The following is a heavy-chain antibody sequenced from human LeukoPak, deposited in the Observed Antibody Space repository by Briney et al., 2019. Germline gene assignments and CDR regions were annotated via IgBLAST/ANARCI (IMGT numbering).Heavy chain of an antibody. CDR1: GFTFSSYA. Sequence: GGSLRLSCAASGFTFSSYAMHWVRQAPGKGLEWVAVISYDGSNKYYADSVKGRFTISRDNSKNTLYLQMNSLRAEDTAVYYCAKDLEYYYDSSGYYYSDYWGQGTLVTVSS. J-gene: IGHJ4*02. CDR3: AKDLEYYYDSSGYYYSDY. D-gene: IGHD3-22*01. CDR2: ISYDGSNK. V-gene: IGHV3-30-3*01.